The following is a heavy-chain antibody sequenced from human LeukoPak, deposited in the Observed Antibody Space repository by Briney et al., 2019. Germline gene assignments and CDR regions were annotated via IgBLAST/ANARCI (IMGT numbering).Heavy chain of an antibody. V-gene: IGHV3-30*02. J-gene: IGHJ4*02. D-gene: IGHD3-22*01. CDR2: IRYDGSNK. CDR3: ATLYYYDSSGYFDY. CDR1: GFTFSSYG. Sequence: GGSLRLSCAASGFTFSSYGMHWVRHAPGKGLEWVAFIRYDGSNKYYADSVKGRFTISRDNSKNTLYLQMNSLRAEDTAVYYCATLYYYDSSGYFDYWGQGTLVTVSS.